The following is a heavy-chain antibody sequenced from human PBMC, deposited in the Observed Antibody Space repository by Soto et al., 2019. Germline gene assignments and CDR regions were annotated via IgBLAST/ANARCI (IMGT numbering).Heavy chain of an antibody. CDR2: IYNSGST. Sequence: SEPLSLTCTVSGGSISSGHYYWSCFRQPPEKGLEWIGNIYNSGSTHYNPSLKSRITISLDTSKNQFSLKLSSVTAADTAVYYCARDGSYYFDYWGQGTPVTVPS. J-gene: IGHJ4*02. CDR1: GGSISSGHYY. V-gene: IGHV4-30-4*01. CDR3: ARDGSYYFDY.